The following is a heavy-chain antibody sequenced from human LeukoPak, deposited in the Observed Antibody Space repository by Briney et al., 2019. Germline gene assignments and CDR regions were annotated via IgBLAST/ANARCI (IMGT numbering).Heavy chain of an antibody. D-gene: IGHD7-27*01. CDR3: TRTAPGVPLDF. Sequence: PSETLSLTCAVSGVSFSGYYWSWIRQPPGKGPEWIAEISHSGSTSYNPSLKGRVAISLDTSKNQFSLKLTFVSAADTAVYYCTRTAPGVPLDFWGQGTLVTVSS. CDR1: GVSFSGYY. V-gene: IGHV4-34*01. CDR2: ISHSGST. J-gene: IGHJ4*02.